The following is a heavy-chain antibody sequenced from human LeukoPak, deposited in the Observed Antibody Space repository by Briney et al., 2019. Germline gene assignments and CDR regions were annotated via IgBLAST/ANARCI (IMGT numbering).Heavy chain of an antibody. CDR1: GGSISSYD. V-gene: IGHV4-59*08. J-gene: IGHJ4*02. CDR2: IYYSGST. CDR3: ARSRSGLDY. Sequence: AETLSLTCTVSGGSISSYDWSWIRQPPGKGLEWMGYIYYSGSTNYNPSLKSRVTISVDTSKNQFYPKLSSVTAEDTAVYYCARSRSGLDYWGQGTLVTVSS.